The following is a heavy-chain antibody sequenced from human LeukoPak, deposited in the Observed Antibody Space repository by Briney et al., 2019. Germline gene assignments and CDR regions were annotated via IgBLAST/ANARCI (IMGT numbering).Heavy chain of an antibody. CDR3: AKDRYGSSGYWNHFDY. V-gene: IGHV3-30*02. D-gene: IGHD3-22*01. CDR1: GFTVSSNY. Sequence: GGSLRLSCAASGFTVSSNYMSWVRQAPGKGLEWVAFIRYDGSNKYYADSVKGRFTISRDTSKNMLYLQMNSLRAEDTAVYYCAKDRYGSSGYWNHFDYWGQGTLVTVSS. J-gene: IGHJ4*02. CDR2: IRYDGSNK.